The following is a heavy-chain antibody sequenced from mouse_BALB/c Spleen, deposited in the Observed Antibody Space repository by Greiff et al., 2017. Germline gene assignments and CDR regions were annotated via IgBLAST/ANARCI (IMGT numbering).Heavy chain of an antibody. V-gene: IGHV5-12-2*01. CDR1: GFTFSSYT. Sequence: EVMLVESGGGLVQPGGSLKLSCAASGFTFSSYTMSWVRQTPEKRLEWVAYISNGGGSTYYPDTVKGRFTISRDNAKNTLYLQMSSLKSEDTAMYYCARHETTATPYWYFDVWGAGTTVTVSS. CDR2: ISNGGGST. CDR3: ARHETTATPYWYFDV. J-gene: IGHJ1*01. D-gene: IGHD1-2*01.